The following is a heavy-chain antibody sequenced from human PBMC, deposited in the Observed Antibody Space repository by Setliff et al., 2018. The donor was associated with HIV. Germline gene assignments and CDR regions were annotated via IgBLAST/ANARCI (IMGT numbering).Heavy chain of an antibody. CDR3: ARGGDYDSSGYYVT. V-gene: IGHV1-69*02. Sequence: SVKVSCKASGGPFTSSSIGWVRQAPGQGLEWMGRIIPILGVPRYAQKFQGRVTITADKSTSTSYMHLSSLRAEDTAVYFCARGGDYDSSGYYVTWGQGSLVTVPS. CDR2: IIPILGVP. CDR1: GGPFTSSS. D-gene: IGHD3-22*01. J-gene: IGHJ4*02.